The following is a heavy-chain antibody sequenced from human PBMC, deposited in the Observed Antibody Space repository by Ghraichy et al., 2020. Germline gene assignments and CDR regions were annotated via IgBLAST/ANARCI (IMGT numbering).Heavy chain of an antibody. Sequence: SETLSLTCTVSGGSISSSSYYWGWIRQPPGKGLEWIGSIYYSGSTYYNPSLKSRVTISVDTSKNQFSLKLSSVTAADTAVYYCARYTAIKYYYGSGSYNYFDYWGQGTLVTVSS. J-gene: IGHJ4*02. CDR2: IYYSGST. CDR3: ARYTAIKYYYGSGSYNYFDY. V-gene: IGHV4-39*01. D-gene: IGHD3-10*01. CDR1: GGSISSSSYY.